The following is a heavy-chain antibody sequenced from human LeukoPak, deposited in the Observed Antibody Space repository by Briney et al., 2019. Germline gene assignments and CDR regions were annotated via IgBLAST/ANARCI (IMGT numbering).Heavy chain of an antibody. D-gene: IGHD3-3*01. J-gene: IGHJ3*02. CDR2: IKQDGSEK. CDR1: GFTFSSYW. Sequence: GGSLRLSCAASGFTFSSYWMSWVRQAPGKGLEWVANIKQDGSEKYYVDSVKGRFTISRDNAKNSLYLQMNSLRAEDTAVYYCARALRFLEWYHAFDIWGQGTMVTVSS. CDR3: ARALRFLEWYHAFDI. V-gene: IGHV3-7*01.